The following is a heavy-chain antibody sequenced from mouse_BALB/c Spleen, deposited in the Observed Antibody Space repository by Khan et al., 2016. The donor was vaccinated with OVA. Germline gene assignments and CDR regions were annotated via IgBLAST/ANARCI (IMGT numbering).Heavy chain of an antibody. Sequence: EVQLQESGAELVKPGASVKLSCTASGFNIKDTYMHWVKQRPEQGLEWIGRIDPANGNTKYDPKFQGKATITADTSSNTAYLQLSSLTSEDAAVYYCARNGNYYYAMDYWGQGTSVTVTS. CDR3: ARNGNYYYAMDY. CDR1: GFNIKDTY. CDR2: IDPANGNT. V-gene: IGHV14-3*02. D-gene: IGHD2-1*01. J-gene: IGHJ4*01.